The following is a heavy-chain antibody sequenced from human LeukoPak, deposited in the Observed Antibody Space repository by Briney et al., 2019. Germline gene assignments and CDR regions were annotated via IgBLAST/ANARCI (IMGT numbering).Heavy chain of an antibody. CDR3: ARDSSGYQ. CDR1: GFTVSSSF. D-gene: IGHD3-22*01. Sequence: GGSLRLSCAASGFTVSSSFLSWVRQAPGKGLEWVANIKEDGSEKYYGDSVKGRFTISRDNAKNSLYLQMNSLRAEDTAVYYCARDSSGYQWGQGTLVTVSS. CDR2: IKEDGSEK. V-gene: IGHV3-7*01. J-gene: IGHJ4*02.